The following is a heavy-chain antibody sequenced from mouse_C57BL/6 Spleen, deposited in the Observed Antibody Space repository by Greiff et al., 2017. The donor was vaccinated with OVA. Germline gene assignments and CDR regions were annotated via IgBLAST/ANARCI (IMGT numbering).Heavy chain of an antibody. V-gene: IGHV5-15*01. D-gene: IGHD1-1*01. J-gene: IGHJ4*01. Sequence: EVKLVESGGGLVQPGGSLKLSCAASGFTFSDYGMAWVRQAPRKGPEWVAFISNLAYSIYYADTVTGRFTISRENAKNTLYLEMSSLRSEDTAMYYCARQGDYYGSSHYAMDYWGQGTSVTVSS. CDR1: GFTFSDYG. CDR2: ISNLAYSI. CDR3: ARQGDYYGSSHYAMDY.